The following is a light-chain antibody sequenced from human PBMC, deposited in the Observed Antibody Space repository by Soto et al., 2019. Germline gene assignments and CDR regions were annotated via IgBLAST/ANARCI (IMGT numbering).Light chain of an antibody. V-gene: IGKV3D-20*01. CDR3: QQYGSSSWT. J-gene: IGKJ1*01. CDR1: QSVSSN. Sequence: EIVMTQSPVTLSVSPGERATLSCRSSQSVSSNLAWYQQKPGLAPRLLIYDASYRANGIPDRFSGSGSGTDFTLTISRLEPEDFVVYYCQQYGSSSWTFGQGTKVDIK. CDR2: DAS.